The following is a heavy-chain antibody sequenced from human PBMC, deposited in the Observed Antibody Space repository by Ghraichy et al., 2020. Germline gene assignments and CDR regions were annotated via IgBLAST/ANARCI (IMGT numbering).Heavy chain of an antibody. D-gene: IGHD3-22*01. CDR2: ISYDGSNK. Sequence: GGSLRLSCAASGFTFSSYAMHWVRQAPGKGLEWVAVISYDGSNKYYADSVKGRFTISRDNSRNTLYLQMNSLRAEDTAVYYCARVAPDSSGYLGGYAFDMWGQGTMVTVSS. CDR3: ARVAPDSSGYLGGYAFDM. CDR1: GFTFSSYA. V-gene: IGHV3-30*04. J-gene: IGHJ3*02.